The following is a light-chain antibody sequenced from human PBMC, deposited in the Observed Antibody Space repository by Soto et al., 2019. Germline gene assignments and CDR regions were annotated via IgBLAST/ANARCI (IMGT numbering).Light chain of an antibody. CDR2: DVS. CDR1: SSDVGGYNY. CDR3: SSYTSSSTPVVV. J-gene: IGLJ2*01. Sequence: QSASVSGSPGQSITISCTGTSSDVGGYNYVSWYQQHPGKAPKLMIYDVSNRPSGVSNRFSGSKSGNTASLTISGLQAEDEADYYCSSYTSSSTPVVVFGGGTKVTVL. V-gene: IGLV2-14*01.